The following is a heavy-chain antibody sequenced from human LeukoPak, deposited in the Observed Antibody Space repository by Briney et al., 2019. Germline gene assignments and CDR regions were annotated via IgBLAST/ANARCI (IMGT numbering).Heavy chain of an antibody. D-gene: IGHD6-6*01. CDR3: AKGHLVRGEFDY. J-gene: IGHJ4*02. V-gene: IGHV3-23*01. Sequence: PGGSLRLSCAASGFTFSSYAMSWVRQAPGKGLEWVSAISGSGGSTYHADSVKGRFTISRDNSKNTLYLQMNSLRAEDTAVYYCAKGHLVRGEFDYWGQGTLVTVSS. CDR2: ISGSGGST. CDR1: GFTFSSYA.